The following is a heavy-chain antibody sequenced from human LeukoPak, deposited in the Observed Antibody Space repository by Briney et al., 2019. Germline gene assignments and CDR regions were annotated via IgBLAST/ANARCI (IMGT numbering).Heavy chain of an antibody. J-gene: IGHJ6*02. CDR3: ARYSSSWPHYYYGMDV. CDR2: IYHSGST. D-gene: IGHD6-13*01. V-gene: IGHV4-59*01. Sequence: SETLSLTCTVSGGSISSYYWSWIRQPPGKGLEWIGYIYHSGSTNYNPSLKSRVTISVDTSKNQFSLKLSSVTAADTAVYYCARYSSSWPHYYYGMDVWGQGTTVNVSS. CDR1: GGSISSYY.